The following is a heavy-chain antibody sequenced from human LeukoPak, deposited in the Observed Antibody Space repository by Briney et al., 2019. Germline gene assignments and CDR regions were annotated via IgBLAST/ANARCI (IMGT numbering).Heavy chain of an antibody. CDR1: GFTVSSNY. CDR2: IYSGGNT. J-gene: IGHJ6*03. V-gene: IGHV3-53*01. CDR3: ARGPEGYYYYYYMDV. Sequence: QPGGSLRLSCVASGFTVSSNYMSWVRQAPGKGLEWVSVIYSGGNTYYADSVKGRFTISRDNSKNTLYLQMNSLRAEDTAVYYCARGPEGYYYYYYMDVWGKGTTVTVSS.